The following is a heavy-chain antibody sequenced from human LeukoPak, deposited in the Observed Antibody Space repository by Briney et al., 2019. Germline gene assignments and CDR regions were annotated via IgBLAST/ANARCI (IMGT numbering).Heavy chain of an antibody. CDR3: AKWSGNRPLYYFDY. CDR2: ISSSDGNTK. CDR1: GFTFTSCG. Sequence: GGSLRLSCATSGFTFTSCGMHWVRQASGRGLEWVAGISSSDGNTKYYADSVKGRFTISRDNSLNTVSLGMNSLRADDTAVYYCAKWSGNRPLYYFDYWGQGTLVTVSS. D-gene: IGHD3-3*01. V-gene: IGHV3-30*18. J-gene: IGHJ4*02.